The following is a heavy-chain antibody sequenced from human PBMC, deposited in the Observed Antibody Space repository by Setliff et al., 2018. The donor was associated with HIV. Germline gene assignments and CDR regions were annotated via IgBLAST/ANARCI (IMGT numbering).Heavy chain of an antibody. J-gene: IGHJ4*02. CDR3: ARSALGKVGPTGY. Sequence: ASVKVSCKTSGYSFSAFYLQWMRQGPGQRLEWMGWINPNNGVSDVVERCEDRLTVTSDTSLNTAYMELSRLTSDDTAVYFCARSALGKVGPTGYWGQGSLVTVSS. CDR1: GYSFSAFY. CDR2: INPNNGVS. V-gene: IGHV1-2*02. D-gene: IGHD4-17*01.